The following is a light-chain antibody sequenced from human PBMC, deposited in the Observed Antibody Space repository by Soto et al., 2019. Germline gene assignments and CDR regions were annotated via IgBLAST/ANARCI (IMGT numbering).Light chain of an antibody. J-gene: IGLJ2*01. CDR3: QTWGTGIHEV. Sequence: QPVLTQSPSXXXXXXXXXXLTCTLSSGHSSYAIAWHQQQPEKGPRYLMKLNSDGSHSKGDGIPDRFSGSSSGAERYLTISSLQSEDEADYYCQTWGTGIHEVFGGGTKLTVL. CDR2: LNSDGSH. CDR1: SGHSSYA. V-gene: IGLV4-69*01.